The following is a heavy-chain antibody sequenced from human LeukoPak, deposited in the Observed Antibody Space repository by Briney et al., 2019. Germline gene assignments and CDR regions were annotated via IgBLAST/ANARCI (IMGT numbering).Heavy chain of an antibody. J-gene: IGHJ6*03. CDR2: MSYSGTT. CDR1: GGSINSGDNY. CDR3: VRFALEAPPKYFYFYYMDV. Sequence: SQTLSLTCTVSGGSINSGDNYWSWIRQSPGKGLEWIGYMSYSGTTNYNPSLKSRVTISVDTSKNQFSLKVTSVTAADTAVYYCVRFALEAPPKYFYFYYMDVWGKGTTVTVSS. V-gene: IGHV4-30-4*01. D-gene: IGHD2-21*01.